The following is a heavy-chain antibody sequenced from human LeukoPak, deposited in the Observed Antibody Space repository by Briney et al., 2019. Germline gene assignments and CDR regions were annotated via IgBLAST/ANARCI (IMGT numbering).Heavy chain of an antibody. Sequence: ASVKVSCKASGFTLTNYGSSWVRQALGQELEWRVWISAYRGNANYARKFQGRVTMTTDTSTNTAYMELRSLISDDTAVYYCARDLDSSGYYAILWGQGTLVTVSS. J-gene: IGHJ4*02. CDR1: GFTLTNYG. CDR2: ISAYRGNA. CDR3: ARDLDSSGYYAIL. V-gene: IGHV1-18*01. D-gene: IGHD3-22*01.